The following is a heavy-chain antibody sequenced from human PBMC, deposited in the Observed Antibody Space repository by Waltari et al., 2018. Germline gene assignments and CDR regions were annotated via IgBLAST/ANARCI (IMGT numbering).Heavy chain of an antibody. CDR3: AKDPCSGGSCYLRYFDY. Sequence: QVQLQESGPGLVKPSETLSLTCAVSGYSISSGYYWGWIRQPPGKGLEWIGSIHHSGSTYYNPSLKSRVTISVDTSKNQFSLKLSSVTAADTAVYYCAKDPCSGGSCYLRYFDYWGQGTLVTVSS. V-gene: IGHV4-38-2*02. J-gene: IGHJ4*02. D-gene: IGHD2-15*01. CDR1: GYSISSGYY. CDR2: IHHSGST.